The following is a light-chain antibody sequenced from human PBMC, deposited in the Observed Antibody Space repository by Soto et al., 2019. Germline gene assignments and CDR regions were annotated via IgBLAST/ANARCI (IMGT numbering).Light chain of an antibody. Sequence: EIVLTQSPATLSLSPGERATLSCRASQSVSSYLAWYQQKPGQAPRLLIYDASNRATGIPARFSGSGSGTEFTLTISRLDPDDFAVYYCHQFGSSPPRTFGQGTKLDIK. CDR2: DAS. J-gene: IGKJ1*01. V-gene: IGKV3-11*01. CDR1: QSVSSY. CDR3: HQFGSSPPRT.